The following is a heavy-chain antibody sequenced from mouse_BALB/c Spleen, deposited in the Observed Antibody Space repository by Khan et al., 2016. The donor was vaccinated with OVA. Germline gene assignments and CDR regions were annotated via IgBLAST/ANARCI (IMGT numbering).Heavy chain of an antibody. V-gene: IGHV1-5*01. CDR1: GYSFTSYL. D-gene: IGHD1-1*02. CDR2: IYPGNSDT. Sequence: EVQLQQSGTVLARPGASVKMSCKASGYSFTSYLIHWVKQRPGQGLEWIGDIYPGNSDTTSNQKFKDKATLTAGTSANTAYMELSSLTNEDSAVYYCAWWGYSSFAYWGQGTLVTVSA. J-gene: IGHJ3*01. CDR3: AWWGYSSFAY.